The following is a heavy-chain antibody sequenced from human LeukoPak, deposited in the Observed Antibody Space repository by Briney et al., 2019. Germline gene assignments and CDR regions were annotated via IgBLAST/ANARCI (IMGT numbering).Heavy chain of an antibody. CDR3: ARRSSGLVWLGAYNWFDP. CDR2: IYYSGST. J-gene: IGHJ5*02. Sequence: SETLSLTCTVSGYSISSTYYWGWIRQPPGKGLDWIGSIYYSGSTYYNPSLKSRVTISVDTSKNQFSLKLSSVTAADTAVYYCARRSSGLVWLGAYNWFDPWGQGTLVTVSS. D-gene: IGHD3-10*01. CDR1: GYSISSTYY. V-gene: IGHV4-38-2*02.